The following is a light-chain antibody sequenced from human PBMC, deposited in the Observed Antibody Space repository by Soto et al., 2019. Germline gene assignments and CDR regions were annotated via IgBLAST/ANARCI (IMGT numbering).Light chain of an antibody. Sequence: QSALTQPASVSGSPGQSITISCTGTSSDVCGYNYVSWYQQHPGKAPKLMIYEVSNRPSGVSNRFSGSKSGNTASLTISGLQAEDEADYYCRSYTSSSTLVVFGGGTKLTVL. J-gene: IGLJ2*01. CDR3: RSYTSSSTLVV. CDR1: SSDVCGYNY. V-gene: IGLV2-14*01. CDR2: EVS.